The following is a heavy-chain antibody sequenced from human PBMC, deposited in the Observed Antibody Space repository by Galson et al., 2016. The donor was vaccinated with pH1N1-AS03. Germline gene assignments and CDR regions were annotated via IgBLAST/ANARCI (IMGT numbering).Heavy chain of an antibody. CDR3: ARDGQLWPHYYPLDD. CDR1: GAPITSGSHY. D-gene: IGHD3-22*01. CDR2: IYYSGTT. Sequence: ETLSLTCSVSGAPITSGSHYWTWIRQLPGKGLEWIGYIYYSGTTKFNPSLATRVTMSVDRSKSQFSLNLMSVTAADTAVYYCARDGQLWPHYYPLDDWDQGNTVTVSS. V-gene: IGHV4-61*01. J-gene: IGHJ6*02.